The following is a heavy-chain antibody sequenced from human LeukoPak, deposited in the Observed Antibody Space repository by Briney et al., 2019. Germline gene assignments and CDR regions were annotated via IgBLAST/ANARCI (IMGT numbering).Heavy chain of an antibody. D-gene: IGHD3-10*01. V-gene: IGHV1-2*02. CDR1: GYTFTGYY. CDR3: AREPITMVRGVTTYYFDY. J-gene: IGHJ4*02. CDR2: INPNSGGT. Sequence: ASVKVSCKASGYTFTGYYMHWVRQAPGQGLEWMGWINPNSGGTNYAQKFQGRVTMTRDTSISTAYMALSSLRSDDTAVYYCAREPITMVRGVTTYYFDYWGQGTLVTVSS.